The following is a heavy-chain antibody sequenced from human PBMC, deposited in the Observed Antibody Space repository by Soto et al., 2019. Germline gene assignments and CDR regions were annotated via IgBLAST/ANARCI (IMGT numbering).Heavy chain of an antibody. CDR3: AREASNYYPTDY. J-gene: IGHJ4*02. CDR2: ISSSGSTI. D-gene: IGHD4-4*01. V-gene: IGHV3-11*01. Sequence: QVQLVESGGGLIKRGGSLRLSCAASGFTFSDYYMSWIRQAPGKGLEWVSYISSSGSTIYYAESAKGRFTISRDNAKKSLYLQMNSLRAEDTAVYYCAREASNYYPTDYWGQGTLVTVSS. CDR1: GFTFSDYY.